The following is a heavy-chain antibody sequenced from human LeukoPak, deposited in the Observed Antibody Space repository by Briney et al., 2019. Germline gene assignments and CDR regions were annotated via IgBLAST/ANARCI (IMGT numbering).Heavy chain of an antibody. V-gene: IGHV4-61*02. J-gene: IGHJ4*02. D-gene: IGHD6-19*01. CDR2: IFPSGTT. CDR3: ARHAEYNSGWHFYLDH. CDR1: GASIISGTYY. Sequence: SETLSLTCTVSGASIISGTYYWSWIRQPAGKGLEWIGRIFPSGTTNYNPSLKSRVAISIDTSKNQFSLRLNSVTAADTAVYYCARHAEYNSGWHFYLDHWGQGILVTVSS.